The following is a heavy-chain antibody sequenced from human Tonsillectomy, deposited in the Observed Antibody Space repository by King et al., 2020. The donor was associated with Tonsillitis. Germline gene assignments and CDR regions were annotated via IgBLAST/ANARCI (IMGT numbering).Heavy chain of an antibody. CDR1: GGSISSGGYY. CDR2: IYYSGST. D-gene: IGHD3-3*01. Sequence: QLQESGPGLVKPSQTLSLTCTVSGGSISSGGYYWSWIRQHPGKGLECIGYIYYSGSTYYNPSLKSLVTISVDTSKNQFSLKLSSVTAADTAVYYCARVTDTYYDFWSGYSGNYYFDYWGQGTLVTVSS. J-gene: IGHJ4*02. V-gene: IGHV4-31*01. CDR3: ARVTDTYYDFWSGYSGNYYFDY.